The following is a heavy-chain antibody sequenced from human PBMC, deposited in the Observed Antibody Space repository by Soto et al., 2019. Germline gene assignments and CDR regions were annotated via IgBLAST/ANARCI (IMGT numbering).Heavy chain of an antibody. Sequence: PSETLSLTCTVSGGSISSSSYYWGWIRQPQGKGLEWIGSIYYSVSTYYNPFLKSRVTISVDTSKNQFSLKLSSVTAADTAVYYCARLVRRDFWSGYSPSNWFDYWGQGTLVTVSS. D-gene: IGHD3-3*01. CDR1: GGSISSSSYY. CDR3: ARLVRRDFWSGYSPSNWFDY. J-gene: IGHJ4*02. V-gene: IGHV4-39*01. CDR2: IYYSVST.